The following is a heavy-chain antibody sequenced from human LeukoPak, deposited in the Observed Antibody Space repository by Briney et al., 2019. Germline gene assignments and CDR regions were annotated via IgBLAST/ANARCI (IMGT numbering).Heavy chain of an antibody. Sequence: GGSLRLSCAVSGFTFSSYAMSWVRQAPGKGLEWVSAISGSGGSTYYADSVKGRFTISRDNSKNTLYLQMNSLRAEDTAVYYCAKDPGYSSGWPVFDYWGQGTLVTVSS. D-gene: IGHD6-19*01. J-gene: IGHJ4*02. CDR1: GFTFSSYA. CDR3: AKDPGYSSGWPVFDY. V-gene: IGHV3-23*01. CDR2: ISGSGGST.